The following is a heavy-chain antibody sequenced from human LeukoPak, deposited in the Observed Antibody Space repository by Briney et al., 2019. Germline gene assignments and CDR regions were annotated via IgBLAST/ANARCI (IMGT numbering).Heavy chain of an antibody. J-gene: IGHJ5*02. D-gene: IGHD3-22*01. CDR1: GGSFSGYY. CDR2: INHSGST. CDR3: ARDGITMIVGSWFDP. V-gene: IGHV4-34*01. Sequence: SETLSLTCAVYGGSFSGYYWSWIRQPPGKGLEWIGEINHSGSTNYNPSLKSRVTISVDTSKNQFSLKLSSVTAADTAVYYCARDGITMIVGSWFDPWGQGTLVTVSS.